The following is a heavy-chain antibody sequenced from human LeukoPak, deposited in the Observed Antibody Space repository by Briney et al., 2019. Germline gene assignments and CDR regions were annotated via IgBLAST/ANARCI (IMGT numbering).Heavy chain of an antibody. J-gene: IGHJ4*01. D-gene: IGHD4-11*01. CDR3: ARRTSSNYVDY. CDR1: GGSFSGYY. Sequence: NSSETLSLTCAVYGGSFSGYYWSWIRQPPGKGLEWIGYIYHTGSANYSPSLKSRVSISIDTSKSQFSLRLISVTAADTAVYYCARRTSSNYVDYWGQGTLVIVSS. V-gene: IGHV4-59*01. CDR2: IYHTGSA.